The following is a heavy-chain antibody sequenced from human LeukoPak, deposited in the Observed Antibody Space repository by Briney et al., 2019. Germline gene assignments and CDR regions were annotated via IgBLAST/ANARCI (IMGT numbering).Heavy chain of an antibody. D-gene: IGHD3-3*01. CDR3: ARDRGYDFWSGYYPHLLDY. V-gene: IGHV1-2*02. Sequence: ASVKVSCKASGHTFTGYYMHWVRQAPGQGLEWMGWINPKSGGTNYAQKFKGRVTMTRDTSISTAYMELSRLRSDDTAVYYCARDRGYDFWSGYYPHLLDYWGQGTLVTVSS. J-gene: IGHJ4*02. CDR1: GHTFTGYY. CDR2: INPKSGGT.